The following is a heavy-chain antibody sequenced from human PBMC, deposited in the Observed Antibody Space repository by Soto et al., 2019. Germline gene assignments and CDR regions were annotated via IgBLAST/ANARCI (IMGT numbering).Heavy chain of an antibody. J-gene: IGHJ3*02. CDR3: AKIFLGPYYYDSGYHPDPFAI. Sequence: EVQLLESGGGLVQPGGSLRLSCAASGFTFSSYAMSWVRQAPGKGLEWVSAISGSGGSTYYADSVKGRFTISRDNSKNRLNLQLHCLRAETRALYYCAKIFLGPYYYDSGYHPDPFAIWGQGTMLPVSS. D-gene: IGHD3-22*01. CDR2: ISGSGGST. CDR1: GFTFSSYA. V-gene: IGHV3-23*01.